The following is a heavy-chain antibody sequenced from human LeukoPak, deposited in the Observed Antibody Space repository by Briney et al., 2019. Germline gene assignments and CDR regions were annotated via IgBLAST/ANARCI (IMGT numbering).Heavy chain of an antibody. CDR3: SRGYGDYYYYYMDV. J-gene: IGHJ6*03. V-gene: IGHV4-59*01. D-gene: IGHD4-17*01. Sequence: SETLSLTCTVSGGSISSYYWSWIRQPPGKGLEWIGYIYYSGSTNYNPSLKSRVTISVDTSKNQFSLKLSSVTAADTAVYYCSRGYGDYYYYYMDVWGKGTTVTVSS. CDR2: IYYSGST. CDR1: GGSISSYY.